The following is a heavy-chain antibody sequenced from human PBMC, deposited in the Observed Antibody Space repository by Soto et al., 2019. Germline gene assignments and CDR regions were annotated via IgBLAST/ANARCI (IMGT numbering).Heavy chain of an antibody. D-gene: IGHD7-27*01. CDR3: ARNRTGDGPYYYYGMDV. V-gene: IGHV5-51*01. CDR2: IYPGDSDT. J-gene: IGHJ6*02. Sequence: GESLKISCKGSGYSFTSYWIGWVRQMPGKGLEWMGIIYPGDSDTRYSPSFQGQVTISADKSISTAYLQWSSLKASDTAMYYCARNRTGDGPYYYYGMDVWGQGTTVTVYS. CDR1: GYSFTSYW.